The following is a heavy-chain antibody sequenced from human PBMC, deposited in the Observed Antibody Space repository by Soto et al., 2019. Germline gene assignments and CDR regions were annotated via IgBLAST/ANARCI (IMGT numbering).Heavy chain of an antibody. Sequence: SSYSMNWVRQAPGKGLEWVSSISSSSSYIYYADSVKGRFTISRDNAKNSLYLQMNSLRAEDTAVYYCARVMITFGGVIVYFDAFDIWGQGTMVTVSS. J-gene: IGHJ3*02. CDR1: SSYS. D-gene: IGHD3-16*02. V-gene: IGHV3-21*01. CDR3: ARVMITFGGVIVYFDAFDI. CDR2: ISSSSSYI.